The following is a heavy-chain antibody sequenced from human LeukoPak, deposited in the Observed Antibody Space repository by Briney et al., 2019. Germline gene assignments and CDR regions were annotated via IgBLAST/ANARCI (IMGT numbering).Heavy chain of an antibody. CDR2: IYHSGST. CDR3: ARQELLWFGELMGGFDP. V-gene: IGHV4-38-2*01. D-gene: IGHD3-10*01. J-gene: IGHJ5*02. Sequence: PSEALSLTCAVSGYSISSGYYWGWIRQPPGKGLEWIGSIYHSGSTYYNPSLKSRVTISVDTPKNQFSLKLSSVTAADTAVYYCARQELLWFGELMGGFDPWGQGTLVTVSS. CDR1: GYSISSGYY.